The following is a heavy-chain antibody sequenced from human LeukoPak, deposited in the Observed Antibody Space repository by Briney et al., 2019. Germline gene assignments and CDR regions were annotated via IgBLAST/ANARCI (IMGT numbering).Heavy chain of an antibody. D-gene: IGHD1-1*01. CDR3: TTGLDHAKTDY. CDR2: IYTSGST. V-gene: IGHV4-61*02. Sequence: SETLSLTCTVSGGSISSGSYYWSWIRQPAGKGLEWIGRIYTSGSTNYNPSLKSRVTISVDTSKNQFSLKLSSVTAADAAVYYCTTGLDHAKTDYWGQGTRVIVSS. J-gene: IGHJ4*02. CDR1: GGSISSGSYY.